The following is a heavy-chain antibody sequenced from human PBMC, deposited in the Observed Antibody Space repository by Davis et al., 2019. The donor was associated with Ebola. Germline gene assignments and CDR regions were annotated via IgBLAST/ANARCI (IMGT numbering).Heavy chain of an antibody. J-gene: IGHJ4*02. CDR2: IIPIFGTA. Sequence: SVKVSCKASGGTFSSYAISWVRQAPGQGLEWMGGIIPIFGTASYAQKFQGRVTMTRDTSTSTVYMELSSLRSEDTAVYYCASGSFWGDYWGQGTLVTVSS. CDR3: ASGSFWGDY. D-gene: IGHD3-16*01. CDR1: GGTFSSYA. V-gene: IGHV1-69*05.